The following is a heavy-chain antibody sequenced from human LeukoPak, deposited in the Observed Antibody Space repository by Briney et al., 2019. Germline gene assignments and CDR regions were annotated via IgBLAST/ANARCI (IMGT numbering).Heavy chain of an antibody. CDR2: IIPIFGTA. V-gene: IGHV1-69*06. CDR1: GGTFSSYA. Sequence: SVKVSCKASGGTFSSYAISWVRQAPGQGLEWMGGIIPIFGTANYAQKFQGRVTITADTSTSTAYMELRSLRSDDTAVYYCARESTARYYYDSSGFYRGAVDYWGQGTLVTVSS. J-gene: IGHJ4*02. CDR3: ARESTARYYYDSSGFYRGAVDY. D-gene: IGHD3-22*01.